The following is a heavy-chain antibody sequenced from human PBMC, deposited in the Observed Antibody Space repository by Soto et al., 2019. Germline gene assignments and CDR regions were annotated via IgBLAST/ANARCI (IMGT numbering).Heavy chain of an antibody. Sequence: QVQLVQSGAEVKKPGASVKVSCKASGYTFTSYGISWVRQAPGQGLEWMGWISAYNGNTNYAQKLQGRVTMTTDTATSTAYMELRSLRSDDTAVYYCARQPFITMVRGVIVWFDPWGQGTLVTVSS. CDR1: GYTFTSYG. CDR2: ISAYNGNT. D-gene: IGHD3-10*01. CDR3: ARQPFITMVRGVIVWFDP. J-gene: IGHJ5*02. V-gene: IGHV1-18*01.